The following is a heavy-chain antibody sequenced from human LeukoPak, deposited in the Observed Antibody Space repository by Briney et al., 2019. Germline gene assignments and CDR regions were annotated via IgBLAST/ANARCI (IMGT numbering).Heavy chain of an antibody. Sequence: GGSLRLSCAASGFPFSSYSMNWVRQAPGKGLEWVSSISSSSSYIYYADSVKGRFTISRDNAKNSLYLQMNSLRAEDTAAYYCALDPYCGGDCYSDYWGLGTLVTVSS. J-gene: IGHJ4*02. CDR2: ISSSSSYI. CDR3: ALDPYCGGDCYSDY. D-gene: IGHD2-21*02. CDR1: GFPFSSYS. V-gene: IGHV3-21*01.